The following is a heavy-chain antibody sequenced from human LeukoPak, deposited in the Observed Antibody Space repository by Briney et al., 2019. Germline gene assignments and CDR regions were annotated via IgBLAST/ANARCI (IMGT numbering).Heavy chain of an antibody. V-gene: IGHV1-18*01. CDR1: GYTFTNYG. CDR2: VTPHSGNT. D-gene: IGHD5-24*01. Sequence: ASVKVSCKASGYTFTNYGISWVRQAPGQGLEWMGWVTPHSGNTHHARKFQDRVSMTTDTSTSTAYMELRSLRSDDRPVYYGEKAGGGPYNDSEGGFAPWGQGPLVTVPS. J-gene: IGHJ5*02. CDR3: EKAGGGPYNDSEGGFAP.